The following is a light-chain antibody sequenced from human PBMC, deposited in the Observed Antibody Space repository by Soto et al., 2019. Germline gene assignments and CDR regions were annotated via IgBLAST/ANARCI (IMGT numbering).Light chain of an antibody. CDR1: QSVSSN. CDR2: GAS. CDR3: QQYGSSKKLT. Sequence: EIVVTHPPTALYGSPVVRGTLSCRASQSVSSNLAWYQQKPGQAPRLLIYGASSRATGIQDRFSGSGSGTDFTLTISRREPEDFAVYYCQQYGSSKKLTFGGGGKVDIK. J-gene: IGKJ4*01. V-gene: IGKV3-20*01.